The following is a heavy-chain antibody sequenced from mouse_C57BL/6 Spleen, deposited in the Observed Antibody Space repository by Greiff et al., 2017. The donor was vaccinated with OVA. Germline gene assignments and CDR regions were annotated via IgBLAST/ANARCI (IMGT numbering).Heavy chain of an antibody. J-gene: IGHJ4*01. D-gene: IGHD1-1*01. CDR3: ARIYYGSPICYAMDY. CDR2: IWWDDDK. Sequence: QVQLKESGPGILQPSQTLSLTCSFSGFSLSTFGMGVGWIRQPSGKGLEWLAHIWWDDDKYYNPALKRRPTISKDTSKNQVFLKIANLDTADTATYYCARIYYGSPICYAMDYWGQGTSVTVSS. CDR1: GFSLSTFGMG. V-gene: IGHV8-8*01.